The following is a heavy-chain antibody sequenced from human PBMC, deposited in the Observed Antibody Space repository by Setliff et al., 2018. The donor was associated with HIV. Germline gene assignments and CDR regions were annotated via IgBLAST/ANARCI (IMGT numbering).Heavy chain of an antibody. CDR2: IYYSGST. D-gene: IGHD3-22*01. J-gene: IGHJ5*02. V-gene: IGHV4-39*01. CDR1: GGSISSSSYY. CDR3: ARRDRGDYYDSSGYYQRWFDP. Sequence: SETLSLTCTVSGGSISSSSYYWGWIRQPPGKGLEWIGSIYYSGSTYYNPSLKSRVTLSVDTSKNQFSLKLSSVTAADTAVYFCARRDRGDYYDSSGYYQRWFDPWGRGTLVTVS.